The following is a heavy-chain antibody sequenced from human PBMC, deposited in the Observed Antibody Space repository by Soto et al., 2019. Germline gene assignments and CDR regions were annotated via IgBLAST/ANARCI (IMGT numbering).Heavy chain of an antibody. V-gene: IGHV1-46*01. CDR2: INPSGGST. CDR3: ARDGHYYDSRGYLDY. J-gene: IGHJ4*02. CDR1: GYTFTSYY. D-gene: IGHD3-22*01. Sequence: ASVKVSCKASGYTFTSYYMHWVRQAPGQGLEWMGIINPSGGSTSYAQKFQGRVTMTRDTSTSTVYMELSSLRSEDTAVYYCARDGHYYDSRGYLDYCGQGSLVTVTS.